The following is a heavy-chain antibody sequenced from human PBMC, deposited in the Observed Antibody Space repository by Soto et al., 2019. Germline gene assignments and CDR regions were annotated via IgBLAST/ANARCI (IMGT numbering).Heavy chain of an antibody. V-gene: IGHV4-4*07. Sequence: SETLSLTCTVSGGSIGSYYWSWIRQPAGKGLEWIGRIYTSGSTNYNPPLRSRVTMSVNTSKNQFSLKLNSVTAANTAVYYCAREDLDTAKINYWGQGTLITVSS. J-gene: IGHJ4*02. D-gene: IGHD5-18*01. CDR1: GGSIGSYY. CDR3: AREDLDTAKINY. CDR2: IYTSGST.